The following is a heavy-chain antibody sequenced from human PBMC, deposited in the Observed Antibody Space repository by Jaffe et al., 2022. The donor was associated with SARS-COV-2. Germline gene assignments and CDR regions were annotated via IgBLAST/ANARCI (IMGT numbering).Heavy chain of an antibody. CDR1: GGSFSGYY. J-gene: IGHJ6*03. V-gene: IGHV4-34*01. D-gene: IGHD1-1*01. Sequence: QVQLQQWGAGLLKPSETLSLTCAVYGGSFSGYYWSWIRQPPGKGLEWIGEINHSGSTNYNPSLKSRVTISVDTSKNQFSLKLSSVTAADTAVYYCARALTHELPYYMDVWGKGTTVTVSS. CDR2: INHSGST. CDR3: ARALTHELPYYMDV.